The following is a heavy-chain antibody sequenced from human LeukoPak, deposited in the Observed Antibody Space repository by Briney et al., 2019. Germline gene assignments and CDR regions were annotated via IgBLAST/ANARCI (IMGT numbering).Heavy chain of an antibody. D-gene: IGHD3-9*01. V-gene: IGHV3-20*04. Sequence: PGGSLRLSCSASGFTFDDYGMIWVRQAPGKGLEWVSRINWNGGSTGYADSVKGRFTISRDNAKNTLYLQMNSLRAEDTAVYYCVRRHYDILTGYHRGLDPWGQGTLVTVSS. CDR3: VRRHYDILTGYHRGLDP. J-gene: IGHJ5*02. CDR1: GFTFDDYG. CDR2: INWNGGST.